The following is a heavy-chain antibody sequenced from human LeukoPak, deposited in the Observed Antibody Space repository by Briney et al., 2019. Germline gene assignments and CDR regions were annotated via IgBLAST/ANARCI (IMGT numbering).Heavy chain of an antibody. D-gene: IGHD1-26*01. CDR1: GYTFTGYY. Sequence: APVKVSCKASGYTFTGYYMHWVRQAPGQGLEWMGWINPNSGDTNYAQKFQGRVTMTRDTSISTAYMELSRLRSDDTAVYYCARRLQVGATMDVDYRGQGTLVTVSS. CDR2: INPNSGDT. V-gene: IGHV1-2*02. J-gene: IGHJ4*02. CDR3: ARRLQVGATMDVDY.